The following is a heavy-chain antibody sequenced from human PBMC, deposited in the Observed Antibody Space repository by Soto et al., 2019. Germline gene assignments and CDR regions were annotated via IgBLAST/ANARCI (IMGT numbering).Heavy chain of an antibody. J-gene: IGHJ4*02. V-gene: IGHV1-69*13. CDR3: ARVGGDIVVVPAAITMVRGVMPYYFDY. Sequence: ASVKVSCKASGGTFSSYAISWVRQAPGQGLEWMGGIIPIFGTANYAQKFQGRVTITADESTSTAYMELSSLRSEDRAVYYCARVGGDIVVVPAAITMVRGVMPYYFDYWGQGTLVTVSS. CDR2: IIPIFGTA. CDR1: GGTFSSYA. D-gene: IGHD2-2*01.